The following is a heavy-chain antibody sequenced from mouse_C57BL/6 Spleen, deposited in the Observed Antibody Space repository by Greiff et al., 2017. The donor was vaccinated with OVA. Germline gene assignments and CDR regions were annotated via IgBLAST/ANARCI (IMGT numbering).Heavy chain of an antibody. CDR2: IYIGNGYT. CDR3: ARGGGIDDGPLGWYFDV. Sequence: EVQLQQSGAELVRPGSSVKMSCKTSGYTFTSYGINWVKQRPGQGLEWIGYIYIGNGYTEYNEKFKGKATLTSDTSSSTAYMQLSSLTSEDSAIYFCARGGGIDDGPLGWYFDVWGTGTTVTVSS. CDR1: GYTFTSYG. J-gene: IGHJ1*03. V-gene: IGHV1-58*01. D-gene: IGHD2-3*01.